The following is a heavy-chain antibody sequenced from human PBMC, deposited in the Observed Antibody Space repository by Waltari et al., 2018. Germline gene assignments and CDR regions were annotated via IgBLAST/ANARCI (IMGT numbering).Heavy chain of an antibody. CDR3: ARAYNWNYYYYGMDV. CDR2: MNPNSGNT. Sequence: QVQLVQSGAEVKKPGASVKVSCKASGYTFTSYDINWVRQATGQGLEWMGWMNPNSGNTGYAQKFQGRVTMTRNTSISTAYVELSSLRSEDTAVYYCARAYNWNYYYYGMDVWGQGTTVTVSS. D-gene: IGHD1-20*01. J-gene: IGHJ6*02. CDR1: GYTFTSYD. V-gene: IGHV1-8*01.